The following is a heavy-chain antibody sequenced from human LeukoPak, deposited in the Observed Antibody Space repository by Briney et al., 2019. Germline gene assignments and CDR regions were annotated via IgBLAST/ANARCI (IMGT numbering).Heavy chain of an antibody. CDR1: GSSLSTSGMY. CDR3: AHRNSDYRAFDI. V-gene: IGHV2-5*01. CDR2: IYWNDDK. J-gene: IGHJ3*02. D-gene: IGHD4-11*01. Sequence: SGPTLVKPTQALTLTCTFSGSSLSTSGMYVGWIRQPPGKALEWLALIYWNDDKRYSPSLKSRLTITKDTSKNQVVLTMTNMDPVDTATYYCAHRNSDYRAFDIWGQGTMVTVSS.